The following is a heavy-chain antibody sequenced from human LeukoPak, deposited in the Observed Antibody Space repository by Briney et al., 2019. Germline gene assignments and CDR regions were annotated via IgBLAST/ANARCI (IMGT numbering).Heavy chain of an antibody. Sequence: GGSLRLSCAASGFTFSSYGMHWVRQAPGKGLEWVSVISGSGGTTYYADSVKGRFTISRDTASNTMHLEMNNLRIEDTAVYYCMRDYMGWFDPWGQGSLVTVSS. V-gene: IGHV3-23*01. CDR3: MRDYMGWFDP. CDR1: GFTFSSYG. D-gene: IGHD3-10*01. CDR2: ISGSGGTT. J-gene: IGHJ5*02.